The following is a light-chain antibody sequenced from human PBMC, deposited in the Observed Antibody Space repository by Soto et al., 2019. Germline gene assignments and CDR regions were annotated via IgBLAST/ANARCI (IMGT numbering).Light chain of an antibody. CDR2: AAS. CDR3: QQLNSFPIT. Sequence: IQLTQSPSSLSASVGDRVTITCRASQGISSYLAWYQQKAGKAPKLLIYAASTLQSGVPSRFSGSGSGTDFTLTISSLQPEDFATYYCQQLNSFPITFGQGTRLVIK. V-gene: IGKV1-9*01. CDR1: QGISSY. J-gene: IGKJ5*01.